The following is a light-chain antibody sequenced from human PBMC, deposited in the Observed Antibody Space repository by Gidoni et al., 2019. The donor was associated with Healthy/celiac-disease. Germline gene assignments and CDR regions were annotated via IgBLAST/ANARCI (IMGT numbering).Light chain of an antibody. CDR2: LGS. V-gene: IGKV2-28*01. Sequence: DIVMTQSPLSLPVTPGEPASISCRSSQSLLHRNGYNYLDWYLQKPGQSPQLLIYLGSNRASGVPDRFSGSGSGTDFTLKISRVEAEDVGVYYCMQALQTPFTFGPXTKVDIK. CDR3: MQALQTPFT. J-gene: IGKJ3*01. CDR1: QSLLHRNGYNY.